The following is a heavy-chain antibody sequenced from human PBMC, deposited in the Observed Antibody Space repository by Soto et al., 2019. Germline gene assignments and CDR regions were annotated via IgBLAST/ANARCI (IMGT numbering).Heavy chain of an antibody. CDR1: GYTFTSHG. CDR3: ARHPVLRFLEWFDD. D-gene: IGHD3-3*01. Sequence: ASVKVSCKASGYTFTSHGISGVRQAPGQGLEWMGWISEYNGDINYAQKFQGRVTMTTDTSTSTAYMELRSLRADDTAVYYCARHPVLRFLEWFDDWGQGXLVTVYS. CDR2: ISEYNGDI. V-gene: IGHV1-18*01. J-gene: IGHJ5*02.